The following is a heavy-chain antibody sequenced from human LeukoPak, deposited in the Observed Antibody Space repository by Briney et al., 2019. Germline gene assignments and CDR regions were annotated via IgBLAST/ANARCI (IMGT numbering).Heavy chain of an antibody. V-gene: IGHV4-31*03. D-gene: IGHD2-2*01. CDR2: IYYSGGT. J-gene: IGHJ4*02. CDR1: GGSISSGGYY. CDR3: ARLRAYCSSTSCYPGSPVDY. Sequence: SQTLSLTCTVSGGSISSGGYYWSWIRQHPGKGLEWIGYIYYSGGTYYNPSLKSRVTISVDTSKNQFSLKLSSVTAADTAVYYCARLRAYCSSTSCYPGSPVDYWGQGTLVTVSS.